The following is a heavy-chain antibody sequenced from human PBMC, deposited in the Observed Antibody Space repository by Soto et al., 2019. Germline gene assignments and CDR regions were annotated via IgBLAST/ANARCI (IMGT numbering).Heavy chain of an antibody. CDR2: ISYDGSHK. D-gene: IGHD6-6*01. CDR1: GFTFSSYG. V-gene: IGHV3-30*18. Sequence: PGGSLRLSCAASGFTFSSYGMHWVRQAPGKGLEWVAVISYDGSHKYYADSVKGRFTISRDNSKNTLYLKMNSLRAEDTAVYYCAKDGGRSSSYFDYWGQGTLVTVSS. J-gene: IGHJ4*02. CDR3: AKDGGRSSSYFDY.